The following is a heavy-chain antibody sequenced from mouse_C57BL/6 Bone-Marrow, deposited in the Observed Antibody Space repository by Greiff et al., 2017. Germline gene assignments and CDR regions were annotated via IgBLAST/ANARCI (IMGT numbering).Heavy chain of an antibody. Sequence: VQLQQPGAELVKPGASVKLSCKASGYTFTSYWMHWVKQRPGRGLEWIGRIGPNSGGTKYNEKFKSKATLTVDKPSSTAYMQLSSLTSEDSAVYYCARACSYYGSSWSAMDYWGQGTSVTVSS. CDR2: IGPNSGGT. J-gene: IGHJ4*01. CDR3: ARACSYYGSSWSAMDY. V-gene: IGHV1-72*01. CDR1: GYTFTSYW. D-gene: IGHD1-1*01.